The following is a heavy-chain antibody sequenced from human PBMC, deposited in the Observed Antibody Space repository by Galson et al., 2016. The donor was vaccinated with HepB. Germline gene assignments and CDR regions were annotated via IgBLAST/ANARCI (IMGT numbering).Heavy chain of an antibody. D-gene: IGHD1-26*01. CDR2: ISGSSEAI. J-gene: IGHJ4*02. V-gene: IGHV3-23*01. CDR1: GFTFSTYA. Sequence: SLRLSCAASGFTFSTYAMSWVRQAPGKGLEWVSGISGSSEAIYYADSVESRFTISRDNSKNALYLQMNSLRAEDTAVYYCATRLRAPANWGQGAQVTVSS. CDR3: ATRLRAPAN.